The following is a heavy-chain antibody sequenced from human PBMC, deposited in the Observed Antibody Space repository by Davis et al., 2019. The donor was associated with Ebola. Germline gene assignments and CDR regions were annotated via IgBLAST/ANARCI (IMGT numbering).Heavy chain of an antibody. CDR3: ARAVNGNYGKFDY. CDR1: GFTLSSYW. D-gene: IGHD1-7*01. V-gene: IGHV3-74*01. Sequence: PGGSLTLSCAASGFTLSSYWTHWVRQAPGKGLMWVSRISPDGSSTSYADSVKGRFTISRDTAKNTLYLQVNSLRAEDTAVYYCARAVNGNYGKFDYWGQGTLVTVSS. J-gene: IGHJ4*02. CDR2: ISPDGSST.